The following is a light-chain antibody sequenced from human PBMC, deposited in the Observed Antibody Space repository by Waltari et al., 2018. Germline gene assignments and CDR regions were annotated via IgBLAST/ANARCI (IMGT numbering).Light chain of an antibody. CDR1: QSIVVW. J-gene: IGKJ1*01. CDR2: KAS. Sequence: DIQVTQSPSPLSPSVGDRVTLTCRASQSIVVWLAWYQQKPGKAPRLLSYKASYLESGVPSRFSGSGSGTEFTLTINSLQADDCATYYCLQYNSYPWTFGQGTKVEIK. V-gene: IGKV1-5*03. CDR3: LQYNSYPWT.